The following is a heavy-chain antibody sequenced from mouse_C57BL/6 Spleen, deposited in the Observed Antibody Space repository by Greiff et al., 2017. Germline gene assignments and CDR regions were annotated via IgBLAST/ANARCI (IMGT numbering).Heavy chain of an antibody. Sequence: QVQLQQPGAELVRPGSSVKLSCKPSGYTFTSYWMHWVKQRPIQGLEWIGNIDPSDSETHYNQKFKDKATLTVDKSSSTAYMQHSSLTSEDSAVYYCARGRFHYPYAMDYWGQGTSVTVSS. V-gene: IGHV1-52*01. CDR3: ARGRFHYPYAMDY. CDR1: GYTFTSYW. D-gene: IGHD1-1*02. CDR2: IDPSDSET. J-gene: IGHJ4*01.